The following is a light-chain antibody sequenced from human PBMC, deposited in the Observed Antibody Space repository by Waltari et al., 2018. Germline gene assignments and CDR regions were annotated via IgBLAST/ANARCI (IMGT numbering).Light chain of an antibody. CDR2: DAT. CDR3: QKYGTLPAT. Sequence: EIVLTQSPGTLSLSPGDRAILSCRASQSVGRTLVWYQQKPGQAPSLLIYDATNRATGIPDRFSGSGSGTDFSLTISSLEPDDFAVYYCQKYGTLPATFGQGTKVEIK. CDR1: QSVGRT. J-gene: IGKJ1*01. V-gene: IGKV3-20*01.